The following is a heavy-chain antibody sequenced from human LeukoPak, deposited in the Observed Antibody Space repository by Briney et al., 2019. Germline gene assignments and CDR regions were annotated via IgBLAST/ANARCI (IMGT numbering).Heavy chain of an antibody. J-gene: IGHJ4*02. CDR3: ARGGRYQRY. V-gene: IGHV4-34*01. D-gene: IGHD2-2*01. Sequence: SGTLSLTCAVYGGSFSGYYWSWIRQPPGKGLEWIGEINHSGSTNYNPSLKSRVTISVDTSKNQFSLKLSSVTAADTAVYYCARGGRYQRYWGQGTLVTVSS. CDR2: INHSGST. CDR1: GGSFSGYY.